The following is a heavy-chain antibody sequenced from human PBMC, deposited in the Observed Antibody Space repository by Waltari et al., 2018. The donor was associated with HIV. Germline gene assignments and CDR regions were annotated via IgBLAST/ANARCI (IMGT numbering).Heavy chain of an antibody. CDR1: GLTFSSYS. Sequence: EVQLVESGGGLVQPGGSLRLSCAASGLTFSSYSMNWVRQAPGRGLEWVSYIRSSSSTIYYADSVKGRFTISRDNAKNSLYLQMNSLRAEDTAVYYCARDDYGMDVWGQGTTVTVSS. V-gene: IGHV3-48*04. J-gene: IGHJ6*02. CDR2: IRSSSSTI. CDR3: ARDDYGMDV.